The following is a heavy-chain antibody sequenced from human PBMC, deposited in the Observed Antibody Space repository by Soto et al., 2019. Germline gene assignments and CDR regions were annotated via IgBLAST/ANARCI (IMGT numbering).Heavy chain of an antibody. J-gene: IGHJ5*02. D-gene: IGHD2-15*01. V-gene: IGHV1-69*02. Sequence: QVQLVQSGAEVKKPGSSVKVSCKASGGTFSSYTISWVRQAPGQGLEWMGRIIPILGIANYAQKFQGRVTFTAAKSPGPAYMGRGSLRSEDTAVYSCAGNRMSFDPGGRGPLVPVSS. CDR2: IIPILGIA. CDR1: GGTFSSYT. CDR3: AGNRMSFDP.